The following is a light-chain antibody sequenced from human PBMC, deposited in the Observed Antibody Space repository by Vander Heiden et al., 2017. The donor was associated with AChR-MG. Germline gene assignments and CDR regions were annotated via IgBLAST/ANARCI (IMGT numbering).Light chain of an antibody. CDR1: SSDIGGYKY. Sequence: QSALTQPASVSGSLGQSIPISCPGTSSDIGGYKYVAWYQQHPGKAPKLIIYEVTNRPAGVSYRFSGSKSGNTASLTISGLQAEDEGNYYCSSYTGSSTWLFGGGTDLTVL. CDR3: SSYTGSSTWL. V-gene: IGLV2-14*03. CDR2: EVT. J-gene: IGLJ3*02.